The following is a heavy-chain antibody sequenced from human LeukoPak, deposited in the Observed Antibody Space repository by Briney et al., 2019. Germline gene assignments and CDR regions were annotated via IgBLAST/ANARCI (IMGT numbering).Heavy chain of an antibody. V-gene: IGHV4-59*12. D-gene: IGHD3-9*01. CDR1: GASISSWY. Sequence: SETLSLTCTVTGASISSWYWSWIRQPPGKGLEWLGNIHGSGNTNYNPSLKSRVSMSLDTSKNQVSLNLTSVTAADTATYFCARETILAGFASGLGFNYWGQGILVIVSS. J-gene: IGHJ4*02. CDR3: ARETILAGFASGLGFNY. CDR2: IHGSGNT.